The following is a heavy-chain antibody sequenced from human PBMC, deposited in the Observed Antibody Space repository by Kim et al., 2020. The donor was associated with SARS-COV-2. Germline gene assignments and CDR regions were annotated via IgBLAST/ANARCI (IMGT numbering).Heavy chain of an antibody. J-gene: IGHJ6*02. V-gene: IGHV3-21*01. Sequence: GGSLRLSCAASGFTFSSYSMNWVRQAPGKGLEWVSSISSSSSHIYYADSLKGRFTITRDDAKNSLYLQMNSLRAEDTAVYYCARDSSHYYGIDVWGQGTTVTVSS. CDR2: ISSSSSHI. CDR1: GFTFSSYS. CDR3: ARDSSHYYGIDV.